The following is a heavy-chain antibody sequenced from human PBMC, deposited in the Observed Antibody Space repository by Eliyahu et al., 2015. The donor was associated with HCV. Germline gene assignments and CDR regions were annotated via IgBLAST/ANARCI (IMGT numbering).Heavy chain of an antibody. Sequence: EVQLVQSGADVKKPGESLKISCQTSGYTFTNFWIGWVRQMPGKGLEWMGITYPLDSDTIYGPSFEGQVTISVDKSIGTAYLQWSSLKASDTAMYYCARHRSNDYKDAYFDYWGQGTLVTVSS. J-gene: IGHJ4*02. CDR2: TYPLDSDT. V-gene: IGHV5-51*01. D-gene: IGHD3-16*01. CDR3: ARHRSNDYKDAYFDY. CDR1: GYTFTNFW.